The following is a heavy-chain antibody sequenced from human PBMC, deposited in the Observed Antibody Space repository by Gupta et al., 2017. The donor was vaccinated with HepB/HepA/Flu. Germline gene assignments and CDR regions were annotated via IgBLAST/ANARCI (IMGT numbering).Heavy chain of an antibody. V-gene: IGHV3-30-3*01. CDR2: ISYDGSNK. CDR1: GFTFSSYA. Sequence: QVQLVESGGGVVQPGRSLRLSCAASGFTFSSYAMHWVRQAPGKGLEWVAVISYDGSNKYYADSVKGRFTISRDNSKNTLYLQMNSLRAEDTAVYYCARGAKIAVAGSPRYWGQGTLVTVSS. J-gene: IGHJ4*02. D-gene: IGHD6-19*01. CDR3: ARGAKIAVAGSPRY.